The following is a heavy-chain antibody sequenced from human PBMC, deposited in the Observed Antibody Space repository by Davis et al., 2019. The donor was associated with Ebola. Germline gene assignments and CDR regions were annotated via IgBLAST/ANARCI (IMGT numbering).Heavy chain of an antibody. CDR2: IYPGDSDT. D-gene: IGHD2-21*02. J-gene: IGHJ4*02. V-gene: IGHV5-51*01. CDR3: AKLGRSSDYYGRHFDW. Sequence: GESLKISCKGSGYKFGGYWIGWVRQMPGKGLEWMGVIYPGDSDTRYSPSFQGHVTISAEKSSNTAYLQWSSLKASDTATYYCAKLGRSSDYYGRHFDWWGQGTRVTVSS. CDR1: GYKFGGYW.